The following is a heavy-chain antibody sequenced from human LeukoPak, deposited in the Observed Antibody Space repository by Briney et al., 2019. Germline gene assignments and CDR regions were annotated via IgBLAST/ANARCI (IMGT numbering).Heavy chain of an antibody. D-gene: IGHD3-3*01. J-gene: IGHJ6*03. CDR2: IYYSGST. CDR1: GGSISSGDYY. Sequence: PSQTLSLTCTVSGGSISSGDYYWSWIRQPPGKGLEWIGYIYYSGSTYYNPSLKSRVTISVDTSKNQFSLKLSSVTAADTAVYYCARVGNDLWSTPAYYYYYMDVWGKGTTVTVSS. CDR3: ARVGNDLWSTPAYYYYYMDV. V-gene: IGHV4-30-4*08.